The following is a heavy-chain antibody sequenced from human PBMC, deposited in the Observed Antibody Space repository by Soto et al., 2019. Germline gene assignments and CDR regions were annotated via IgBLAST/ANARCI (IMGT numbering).Heavy chain of an antibody. V-gene: IGHV4-30-4*01. CDR3: ARELVDDFDI. CDR2: IYYSGST. Sequence: SETLSLTCTVSGGSISSGDYYWSWVRQPPGKGLEWIGYIYYSGSTYYNPSLKSRVTISVDTSKNPFSLKLSSVTAADTAVYYCARELVDDFDIWGQGTMVTVSS. CDR1: GGSISSGDYY. J-gene: IGHJ3*02.